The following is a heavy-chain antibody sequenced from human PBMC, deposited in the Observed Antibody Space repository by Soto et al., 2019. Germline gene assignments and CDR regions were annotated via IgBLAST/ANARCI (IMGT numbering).Heavy chain of an antibody. CDR1: GFTFSSYA. Sequence: EEQLLESGGDLVQPGGSLKLSCAASGFTFSSYAMNWVRQAPGKGLEWVSSINGNGRKTSYADSVRGRFTISRDNSKKTLFLHVNSLRAEDTAVYYCVKALNFDFWTGYRYYAMEIWGQGTMVTVS. CDR2: INGNGRKT. J-gene: IGHJ6*02. V-gene: IGHV3-23*01. D-gene: IGHD3-3*01. CDR3: VKALNFDFWTGYRYYAMEI.